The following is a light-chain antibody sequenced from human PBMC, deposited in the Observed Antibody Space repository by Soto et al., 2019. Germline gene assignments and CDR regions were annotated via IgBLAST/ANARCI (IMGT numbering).Light chain of an antibody. V-gene: IGLV1-44*01. Sequence: QSVLTPPPSASGTPGQSVTISYSGSSSNIGSNTVNWYQQLPGTAPKLLIYSNNQRPSGVPDRFSGSKSGTSASLAISGLQSEDEADYYCAAWDDSLNGLLVFGTGTKVTVL. CDR3: AAWDDSLNGLLV. J-gene: IGLJ1*01. CDR1: SSNIGSNT. CDR2: SNN.